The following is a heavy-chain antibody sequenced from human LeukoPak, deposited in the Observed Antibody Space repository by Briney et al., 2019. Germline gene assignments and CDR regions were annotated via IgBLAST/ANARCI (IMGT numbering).Heavy chain of an antibody. CDR3: ARTYDSSGSPFDY. CDR2: IDWDDDK. V-gene: IGHV2-70*11. J-gene: IGHJ4*02. CDR1: GFSLSTSGMC. Sequence: SGPALVKPTQTLTLTCTFSGFSLSTSGMCVSWIRQPPGKALEWLARIDWDDDKYYSTSLKTRPTISKDTSKNQVVLTMTNMDPVDTATYYCARTYDSSGSPFDYWGQGSLVTVSS. D-gene: IGHD3-22*01.